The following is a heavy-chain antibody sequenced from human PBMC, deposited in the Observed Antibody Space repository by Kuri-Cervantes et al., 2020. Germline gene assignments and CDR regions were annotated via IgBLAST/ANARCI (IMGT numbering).Heavy chain of an antibody. CDR3: AKGRAYYDSSGYSPGFDY. J-gene: IGHJ4*02. D-gene: IGHD3-22*01. Sequence: GGSLRLSCAVSGFPFSSYGMHWVRQAPGKGLEWVAVISYDGSTKYYADSVKGRFTISRDNSKNTLYLQMNSLRAEDTAVYYCAKGRAYYDSSGYSPGFDYWGQGTLVTVSS. CDR2: ISYDGSTK. V-gene: IGHV3-30*19. CDR1: GFPFSSYG.